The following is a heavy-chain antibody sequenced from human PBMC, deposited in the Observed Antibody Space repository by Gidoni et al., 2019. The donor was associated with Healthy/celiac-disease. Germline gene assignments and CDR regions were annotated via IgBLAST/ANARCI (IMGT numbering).Heavy chain of an antibody. CDR1: GGSISSSSYY. J-gene: IGHJ6*03. D-gene: IGHD6-13*01. CDR3: ARLGNVAAAGIFYYYYYMDV. CDR2: IYYSGST. Sequence: QLQLQESGPGLVKPSETLSLTCTVSGGSISSSSYYLGWIRQPPGKGLEWIGSIYYSGSTYYNPSLKSRVTISVDTSKNQFSLKLSSVTAADTAVYYCARLGNVAAAGIFYYYYYMDVWGKGTTVTVSS. V-gene: IGHV4-39*01.